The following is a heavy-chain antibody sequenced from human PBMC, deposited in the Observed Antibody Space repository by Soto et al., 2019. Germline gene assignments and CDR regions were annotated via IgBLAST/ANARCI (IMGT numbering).Heavy chain of an antibody. CDR1: GFTFRNYA. J-gene: IGHJ3*01. Sequence: HPGGSLRLSCAASGFTFRNYAMHWVRQAPGKGLEWVAAISYDDSNKHYIDSVKGRFTVSRDDSKNTMYLQMDSLRLEDTAVYYCAKVQLERLTRLGFDVWGPGTMVTVSS. V-gene: IGHV3-30-3*01. CDR2: ISYDDSNK. CDR3: AKVQLERLTRLGFDV. D-gene: IGHD1-1*01.